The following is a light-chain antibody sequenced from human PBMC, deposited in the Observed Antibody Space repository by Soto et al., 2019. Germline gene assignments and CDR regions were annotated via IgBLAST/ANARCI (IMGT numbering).Light chain of an antibody. CDR2: AAS. Sequence: AIQMTQSPSSLSASVGDRVTITCRASRDIGNDLGLYQQKPGKAPKHLIFAASNLQSGVPSRFSGGGSGTDFTLTISSLQADDFATYYCLQHFNFSWTFGQGTKVE. J-gene: IGKJ1*01. V-gene: IGKV1-6*01. CDR1: RDIGND. CDR3: LQHFNFSWT.